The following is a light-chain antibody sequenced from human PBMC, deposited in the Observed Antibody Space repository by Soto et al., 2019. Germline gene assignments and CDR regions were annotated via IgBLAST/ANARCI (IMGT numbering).Light chain of an antibody. Sequence: DIQITQSPSTVSASVGDRVTITCRASQTITTWLAWYQQKPGKAPKLLIYDASTLESGVPSRFSGSGFGTEFSLTISSLQPDDFASYYCQQYNTLSGTFGQGTKVDIK. V-gene: IGKV1-5*01. CDR1: QTITTW. CDR3: QQYNTLSGT. CDR2: DAS. J-gene: IGKJ1*01.